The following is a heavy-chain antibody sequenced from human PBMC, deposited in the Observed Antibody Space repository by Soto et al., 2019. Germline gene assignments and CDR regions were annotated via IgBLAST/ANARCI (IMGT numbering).Heavy chain of an antibody. J-gene: IGHJ6*02. Sequence: ASVKVSCKASGYTFTSYGISWVRQAPGQGLEWMGWISAYNGNTNYAQKLQGRVTMTTDTSTSTAYMELRSLRSDDTAGYYCAREVSGNSYGRHYGMDVWGQGTTVTVSS. CDR3: AREVSGNSYGRHYGMDV. D-gene: IGHD5-18*01. V-gene: IGHV1-18*01. CDR1: GYTFTSYG. CDR2: ISAYNGNT.